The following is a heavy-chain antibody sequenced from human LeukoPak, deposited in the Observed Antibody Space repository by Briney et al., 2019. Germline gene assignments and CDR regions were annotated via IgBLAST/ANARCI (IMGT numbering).Heavy chain of an antibody. CDR1: GYTFTSYG. CDR2: ISAYNGNT. V-gene: IGHV1-18*01. J-gene: IGHJ4*02. Sequence: ASVNVSFKASGYTFTSYGINWVRQAPGQGLEWMGWISAYNGNTNYAQKLQGRVTMTTDTSTSTAYMELRSLRSDDTAVYYCARDLDQYSGRYGGFGHDFWGQGTLVTVSS. D-gene: IGHD1-26*01. CDR3: ARDLDQYSGRYGGFGHDF.